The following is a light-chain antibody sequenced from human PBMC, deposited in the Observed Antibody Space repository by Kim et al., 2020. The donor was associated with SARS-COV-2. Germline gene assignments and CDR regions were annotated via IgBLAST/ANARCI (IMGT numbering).Light chain of an antibody. J-gene: IGKJ1*01. CDR2: AVS. CDR3: LQHYDYSWT. CDR1: QDIRSS. V-gene: IGKV1-17*01. Sequence: DIHMTQSPSSLSASVGDRVTITCRASQDIRSSLAWYQQKPGKAPKRLIYAVSSLQSGVPSRFSGSGSRTEFTLTINSLQPEDFATYYCLQHYDYSWTFGQGTKVEIK.